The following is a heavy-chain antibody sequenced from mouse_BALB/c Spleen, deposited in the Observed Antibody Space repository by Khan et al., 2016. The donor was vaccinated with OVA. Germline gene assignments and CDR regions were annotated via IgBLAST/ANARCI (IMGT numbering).Heavy chain of an antibody. CDR3: TRSGCASFAY. V-gene: IGHV1S81*02. Sequence: QVQLQQPGAELVKPGASVKLSCKASGYTFTSYYMYWVKQRPGQGLEWIGGINPSDGGTNFNEKFKSKATLTVDKSSSTAYMQLSSLTSEDSAVNCCTRSGCASFAYWGQGTLVTVSA. CDR1: GYTFTSYY. J-gene: IGHJ3*01. D-gene: IGHD3-1*01. CDR2: INPSDGGT.